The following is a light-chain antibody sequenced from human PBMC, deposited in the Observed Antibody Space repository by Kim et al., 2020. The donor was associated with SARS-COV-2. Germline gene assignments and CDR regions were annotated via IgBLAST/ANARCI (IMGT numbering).Light chain of an antibody. CDR3: QQYGSFPLT. CDR1: QGINNF. V-gene: IGKV1-16*02. J-gene: IGKJ4*01. Sequence: DIQMTQSPSSLSASVGDTVTITCRASQGINNFLAWFQQKPGEAPKSLIYAASTLQSGVPSKFSASGSGTDFALTISSLQPEDFATYYCQQYGSFPLTFGGGTKVDI. CDR2: AAS.